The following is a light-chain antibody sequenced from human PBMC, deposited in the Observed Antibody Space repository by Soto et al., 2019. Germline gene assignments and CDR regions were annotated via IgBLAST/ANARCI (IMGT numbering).Light chain of an antibody. CDR2: AAS. CDR3: QKYNSAPHT. V-gene: IGKV1-27*01. J-gene: IGKJ2*01. Sequence: DIQMTQSPSSLSASVGDSVTITCRASQGISNYLAWYQQKPGKVPKLLIYAASTLQSGVPSRFSGSGSGTEFTLTISSLQPEDVATYNCQKYNSAPHTFGQGTKLEIK. CDR1: QGISNY.